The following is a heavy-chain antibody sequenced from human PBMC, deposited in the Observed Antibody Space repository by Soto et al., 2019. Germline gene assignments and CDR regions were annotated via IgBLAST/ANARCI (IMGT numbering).Heavy chain of an antibody. Sequence: ASVKVSCKASGYTFTSYGISWVRQAPGQGLEWMGWISAYNGNTNYAQKLQGRVTMTTDTSTSTAYMELRSLRSDDTAVYYCARGSVDCSGTSCYVVDPWGQGTLVTVSS. J-gene: IGHJ5*02. CDR1: GYTFTSYG. CDR2: ISAYNGNT. CDR3: ARGSVDCSGTSCYVVDP. V-gene: IGHV1-18*01. D-gene: IGHD2-2*01.